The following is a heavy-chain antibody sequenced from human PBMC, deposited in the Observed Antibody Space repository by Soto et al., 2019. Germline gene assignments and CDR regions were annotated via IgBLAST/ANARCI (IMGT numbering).Heavy chain of an antibody. CDR3: PTDEWE. CDR2: IKSKIHGGTT. V-gene: IGHV3-15*05. CDR1: GFSFSNGW. D-gene: IGHD1-26*01. J-gene: IGHJ4*02. Sequence: EVQLVESGGGLVKPGGSLRLSCAASGFSFSNGWMSWVRQAQGKGLEWVGRIKSKIHGGTTDYAAHVKGRFTISRDDSKNTLYLQMHSLQTEDTAVYYCPTDEWEWGQGTLVTVSS.